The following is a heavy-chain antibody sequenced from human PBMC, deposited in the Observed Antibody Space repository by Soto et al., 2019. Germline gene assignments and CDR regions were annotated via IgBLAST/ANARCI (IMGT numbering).Heavy chain of an antibody. D-gene: IGHD1-1*01. CDR1: GFTFSNYA. V-gene: IGHV3-23*01. J-gene: IGHJ4*02. CDR3: ANVFSPERGNYVDY. CDR2: ISNSFSDGNT. Sequence: EVQLLESGGGLVQPGGSLRLSCAASGFTFSNYAMNWVRQAPGKGLEWVSAISNSFSDGNTHYAYSVKGRFTISRDNDKNTVFLEMNSLRAEDTAVDYCANVFSPERGNYVDYWGQGTLVTVSS.